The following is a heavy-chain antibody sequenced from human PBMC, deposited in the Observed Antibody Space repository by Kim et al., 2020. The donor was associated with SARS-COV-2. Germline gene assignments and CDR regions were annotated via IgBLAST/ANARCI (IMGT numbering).Heavy chain of an antibody. CDR1: GYTFGNYR. Sequence: ASVKVSCKASGYTFGNYRISWVRQAPGQGLEWMGWISIFNGKTMYAQNLQVSVSMTIETSTNTVYMELRGLRVDDTAVYFCARENYRSGYPDRPWLDPWGQGTHVTVSS. CDR3: ARENYRSGYPDRPWLDP. CDR2: ISIFNGKT. D-gene: IGHD3-22*01. J-gene: IGHJ5*02. V-gene: IGHV1-18*01.